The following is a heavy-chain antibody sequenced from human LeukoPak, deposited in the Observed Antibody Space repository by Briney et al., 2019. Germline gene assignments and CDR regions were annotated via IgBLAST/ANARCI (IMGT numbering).Heavy chain of an antibody. Sequence: SETLSLTCTVSGGSISSYYWSWIRQPQGKGLEWIGYIYYSGSTNYNPSLKSRVTISVDTSKNQFSLKLSSVTAADTAVYYCARGYGDYFDYWGQGTLVTVSS. CDR1: GGSISSYY. CDR2: IYYSGST. CDR3: ARGYGDYFDY. J-gene: IGHJ4*02. V-gene: IGHV4-59*01. D-gene: IGHD4-17*01.